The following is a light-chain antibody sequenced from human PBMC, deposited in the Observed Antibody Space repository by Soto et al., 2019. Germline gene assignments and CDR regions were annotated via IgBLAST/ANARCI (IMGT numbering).Light chain of an antibody. CDR2: RAS. CDR1: QSVSSN. Sequence: EIVMTQSPATLSVSPGERATLSCRASQSVSSNLAWYQQKPGQAPSLLIYRASTRATGIPARFSGSGSGTEFTLTISSLQSEDFAIYYCQQYNRSPLTFGGGTKVEIK. J-gene: IGKJ4*01. CDR3: QQYNRSPLT. V-gene: IGKV3-15*01.